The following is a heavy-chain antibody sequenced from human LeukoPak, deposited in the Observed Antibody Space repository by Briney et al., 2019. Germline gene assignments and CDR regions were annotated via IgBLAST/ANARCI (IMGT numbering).Heavy chain of an antibody. CDR3: ARHEGGGFQYYFDY. V-gene: IGHV4-39*01. CDR1: GVSISSSSYY. Sequence: SETLSLTCTVSGVSISSSSYYWGWIRQPPGKGLEWIGSIYYSGSTYYNPSLKSRVTISVDTSKNQFSLKLSSVTAADTAVYYCARHEGGGFQYYFDYWGQGTLVTVSS. CDR2: IYYSGST. D-gene: IGHD2-15*01. J-gene: IGHJ4*02.